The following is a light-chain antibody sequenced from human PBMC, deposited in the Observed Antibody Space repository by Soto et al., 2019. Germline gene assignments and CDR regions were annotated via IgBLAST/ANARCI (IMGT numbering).Light chain of an antibody. CDR3: QQYGSSPRRT. CDR2: GAS. J-gene: IGKJ1*01. CDR1: QSVSSSY. Sequence: EIVLTQSPGTLSLSPGERATLSCRASQSVSSSYLASYQQKPGQAPRLLIYGASSRATGIPDRFSGSGSGTDFTLTISRLEPEDFAVYYCQQYGSSPRRTVGQGTKVDIK. V-gene: IGKV3-20*01.